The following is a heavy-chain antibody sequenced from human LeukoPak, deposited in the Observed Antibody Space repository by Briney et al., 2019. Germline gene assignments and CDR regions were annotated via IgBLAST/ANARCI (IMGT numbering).Heavy chain of an antibody. D-gene: IGHD6-13*01. Sequence: GGSLRLSCAASGFTVSREYMNWVRQAPGKGLEWVSVIYSGGYTYYADSVKGRFTISRDNSKNTLYLQMNSLRAEDTAVYYCASGIAAADAFDIWGQGTMVTVSS. CDR2: IYSGGYT. CDR3: ASGIAAADAFDI. V-gene: IGHV3-53*05. J-gene: IGHJ3*02. CDR1: GFTVSREY.